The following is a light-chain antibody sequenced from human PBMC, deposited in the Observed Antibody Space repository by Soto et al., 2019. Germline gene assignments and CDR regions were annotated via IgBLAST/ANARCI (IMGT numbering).Light chain of an antibody. V-gene: IGKV3D-15*02. J-gene: IGKJ1*01. Sequence: EIVMTQSPATLSVSPGERATLSCRASQSVSSNLAWYQQKPGQAPRLLIYGASTRATGIPDRFSGSGSGTDFTLTISSLEFGDSAVYYCQQYGSSPTWTFGLGTKVDIK. CDR3: QQYGSSPTWT. CDR2: GAS. CDR1: QSVSSN.